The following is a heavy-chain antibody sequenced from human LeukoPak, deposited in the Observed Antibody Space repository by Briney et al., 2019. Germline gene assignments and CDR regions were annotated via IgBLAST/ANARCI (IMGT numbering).Heavy chain of an antibody. CDR3: TRVVTAIGYFDL. D-gene: IGHD2-21*02. J-gene: IGHJ2*01. CDR1: GGSISSSSYY. V-gene: IGHV4-39*07. CDR2: IYTSGST. Sequence: SETLSLTCTVSGGSISSSSYYWGWIRQPPGKGLEWIGRIYTSGSTNYNPSLKSRVTISTDTSKKQFSLKLSSVTAADTAVYYCTRVVTAIGYFDLWGRGTLVTVSS.